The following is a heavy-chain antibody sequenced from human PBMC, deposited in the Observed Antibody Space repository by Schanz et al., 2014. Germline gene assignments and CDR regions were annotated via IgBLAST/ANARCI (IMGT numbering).Heavy chain of an antibody. CDR3: ARSYSSGWYPYYYGMDV. Sequence: EVQLVESGGGLVQPGESLRLSCAVSGFSFSSYSMSWVRQAPGKGLEWIAYISSGGTTIYYADSVKGRFTISRDNAKSSLYLQMNSLRDEDTAVYYCARSYSSGWYPYYYGMDVWGQGTTVTVSS. CDR2: ISSGGTTI. J-gene: IGHJ6*02. CDR1: GFSFSSYS. V-gene: IGHV3-48*02. D-gene: IGHD6-19*01.